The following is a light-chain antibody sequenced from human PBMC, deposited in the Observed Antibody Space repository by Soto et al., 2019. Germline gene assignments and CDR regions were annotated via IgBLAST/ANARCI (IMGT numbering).Light chain of an antibody. J-gene: IGKJ5*01. CDR1: QGISSY. V-gene: IGKV1-9*01. Sequence: DIQLTQSPSFLSASVGDRVTITCRASQGISSYLAWYQQKPGKAPKILIYAASTLQSGVPSRFSGSGSGTEFTLTISSLQPEDFATYSCKKLNSYPITFGQGTRLEIK. CDR2: AAS. CDR3: KKLNSYPIT.